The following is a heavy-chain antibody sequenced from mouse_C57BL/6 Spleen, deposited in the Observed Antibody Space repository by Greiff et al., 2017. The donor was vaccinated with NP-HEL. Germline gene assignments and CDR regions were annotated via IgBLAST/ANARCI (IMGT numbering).Heavy chain of an antibody. V-gene: IGHV3-6*01. D-gene: IGHD4-1*01. Sequence: EVKLQESGPGLVKPSQSLSLTCSVTGYSITSGYYWNWIRQFPGNKLEWMGYISYDGSNNYNPSLKNRISITRDTSKNQFFLKLNSVTTEDTATYYCARDWDGNWFAYWGQGTLVTVSA. CDR3: ARDWDGNWFAY. CDR1: GYSITSGYY. CDR2: ISYDGSN. J-gene: IGHJ3*01.